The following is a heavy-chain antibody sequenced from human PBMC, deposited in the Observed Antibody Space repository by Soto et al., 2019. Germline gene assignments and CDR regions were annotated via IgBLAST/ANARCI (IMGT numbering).Heavy chain of an antibody. J-gene: IGHJ4*02. CDR1: GGTFSSYA. CDR3: ARDQYYYCGGDCYFDY. D-gene: IGHD2-21*02. Sequence: QVQLVQSGAEVKKPGSSVKVSCKASGGTFSSYAISWVRQAPGQGLEWMGGVIPIFGTANYAQKVQGRVTITADESTSTAYMELSSLRSEDKAVYYCARDQYYYCGGDCYFDYWAQGTLVTVSS. CDR2: VIPIFGTA. V-gene: IGHV1-69*01.